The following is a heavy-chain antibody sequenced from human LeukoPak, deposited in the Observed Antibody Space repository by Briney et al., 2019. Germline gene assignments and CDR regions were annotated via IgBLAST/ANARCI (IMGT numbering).Heavy chain of an antibody. CDR3: ARDPSSIGDQ. CDR1: GGTFSSYA. CDR2: IIPIFGTA. Sequence: SVKVSYKASGGTFSSYAISWVRQAPGQGLEWMGGIIPIFGTANYAQKFQGRVTITADESTSTAYMELSSLRSEDTAVYYCARDPSSIGDQWGQGTLVTVSS. V-gene: IGHV1-69*13. J-gene: IGHJ4*02. D-gene: IGHD6-6*01.